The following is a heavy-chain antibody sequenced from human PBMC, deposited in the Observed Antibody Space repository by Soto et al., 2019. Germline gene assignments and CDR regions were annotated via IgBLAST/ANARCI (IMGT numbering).Heavy chain of an antibody. CDR1: GFALCYTGEG. V-gene: IGHV2-5*02. CDR3: VQSRCGDACLTSYSSHAATGLDV. D-gene: IGHD2-21*02. Sequence: QITLKESGPTLEKPTQTLTLTCTFSGFALCYTGEGVGWLRHPPGKALEWLALIYWDDDKRYNPSLRSRLTITKDTSKQQVVLTMKNMDHVDNATYYCVQSRCGDACLTSYSSHAATGLDVWGQGTTVTVSS. J-gene: IGHJ6*02. CDR2: IYWDDDK.